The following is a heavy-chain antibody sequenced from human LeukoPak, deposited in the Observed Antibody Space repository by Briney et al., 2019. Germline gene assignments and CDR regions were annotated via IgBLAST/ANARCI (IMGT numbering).Heavy chain of an antibody. CDR2: IYYSGST. CDR3: ARRTVTTLGFDY. Sequence: PSETLSLTCTVSGGSISSYYWSWIRQPPGKGLEWIGYIYYSGSTNYNPSLKSRVTISVDTSKNQFSLKLSSVTAADTAVYYCARRTVTTLGFDYWGQGTLVTASS. CDR1: GGSISSYY. J-gene: IGHJ4*02. D-gene: IGHD4-17*01. V-gene: IGHV4-59*08.